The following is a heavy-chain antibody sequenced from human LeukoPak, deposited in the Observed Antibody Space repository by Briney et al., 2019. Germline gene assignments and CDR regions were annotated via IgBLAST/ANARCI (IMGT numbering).Heavy chain of an antibody. V-gene: IGHV1-46*01. D-gene: IGHD2-2*01. CDR3: ARGLIVVVPAAPSWELPQGVGMDV. J-gene: IGHJ6*02. Sequence: ASVKVSCKASGYTFTGYYMHWVRQAPGQGLEWMGIINPSGGSTSYAQKFQGRVTMTRDTSTSTVYMELSSLRSEDTAVYYCARGLIVVVPAAPSWELPQGVGMDVWGQGTTVTVSS. CDR2: INPSGGST. CDR1: GYTFTGYY.